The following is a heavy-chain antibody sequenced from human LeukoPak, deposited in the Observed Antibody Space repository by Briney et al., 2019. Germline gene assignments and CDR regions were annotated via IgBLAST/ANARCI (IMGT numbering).Heavy chain of an antibody. Sequence: ASVKVSCKASGYTFTSYGISWVRQAPGQGLEWMGWISAYNGNTNYAQKLQGRVTMTTDTSTSTAYMELRSLRSDDTAVYYCARELDCSSISCYIFDPWGQGTLVTVSS. D-gene: IGHD2-2*02. CDR2: ISAYNGNT. CDR1: GYTFTSYG. J-gene: IGHJ5*02. CDR3: ARELDCSSISCYIFDP. V-gene: IGHV1-18*01.